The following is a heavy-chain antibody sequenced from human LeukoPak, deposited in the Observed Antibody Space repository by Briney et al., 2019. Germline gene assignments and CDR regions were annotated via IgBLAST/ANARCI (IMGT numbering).Heavy chain of an antibody. D-gene: IGHD3-16*02. V-gene: IGHV3-23*01. CDR1: GITLSNYG. J-gene: IGHJ4*02. CDR3: AKRGVVVRVFLVGFHKEAYYFDS. Sequence: GGSLRLSCGVSGITLSNYGMSWVRQAPGKGLEWVAGISGSAGGTNYADSVKSRFTISRDNSKNTLFLQMDRLRAEDTAVYFCAKRGVVVRVFLVGFHKEAYYFDSWGQGAQVTVSS. CDR2: ISGSAGGT.